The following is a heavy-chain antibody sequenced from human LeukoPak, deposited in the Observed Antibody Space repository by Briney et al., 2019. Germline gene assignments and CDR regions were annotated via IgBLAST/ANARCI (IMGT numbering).Heavy chain of an antibody. CDR1: GFTVSSNY. Sequence: GGSLRLSCTASGFTVSSNYMSWVRQAPGKGLEWVSVIYSGDSTYYADSVKGRFTISRDNSKNTLYLQMNSLRAEDTAVCYCARVGQELTRGGVDYWGQGTLVTVSS. CDR2: IYSGDST. V-gene: IGHV3-66*01. D-gene: IGHD6-13*01. CDR3: ARVGQELTRGGVDY. J-gene: IGHJ4*02.